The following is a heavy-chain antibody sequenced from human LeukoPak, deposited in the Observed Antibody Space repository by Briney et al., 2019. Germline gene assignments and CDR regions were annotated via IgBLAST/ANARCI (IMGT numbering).Heavy chain of an antibody. J-gene: IGHJ4*02. Sequence: PGRSLRLSCAASGFTFSSYGMHWVRQAPGKGLEWVAVISYDGSNKYYADSVKGRFTISRDNSKNTLYLQMNSLRAEDTAVYYCAGGSYFDYWGQGTLVTVSS. CDR3: AGGSYFDY. CDR2: ISYDGSNK. D-gene: IGHD3-10*01. CDR1: GFTFSSYG. V-gene: IGHV3-30*03.